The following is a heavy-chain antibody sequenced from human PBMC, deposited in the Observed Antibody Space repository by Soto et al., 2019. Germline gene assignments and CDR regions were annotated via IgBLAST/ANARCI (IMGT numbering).Heavy chain of an antibody. V-gene: IGHV4-39*01. J-gene: IGHJ4*02. CDR3: ARRQWLGTYYFDY. CDR1: GGSISSSSYY. Sequence: SETLSLTCTVSGGSISSSSYYWGWIRQPPGKGLEWIGSIYYSGSTYYNPSLKSRVTISVDTSKNQFSLKLSSVTAADTAVYYCARRQWLGTYYFDYWGQGTLVTVSS. D-gene: IGHD6-19*01. CDR2: IYYSGST.